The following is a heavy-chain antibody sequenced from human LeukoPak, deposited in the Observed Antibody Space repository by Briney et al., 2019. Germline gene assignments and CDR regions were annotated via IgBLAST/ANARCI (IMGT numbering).Heavy chain of an antibody. CDR2: ISDNGGSP. V-gene: IGHV3-23*01. Sequence: GGSLRLSCAASGFTFTDYAMTWVRQAPGKGLEWVSTISDNGGSPFYADSVKGRFTISRDNSRNTLYLLMNSLRAEDTAVYYCAKSGGHCSSTSCYDQYFDYWGQGTLVTVSS. D-gene: IGHD2-2*03. CDR3: AKSGGHCSSTSCYDQYFDY. J-gene: IGHJ4*02. CDR1: GFTFTDYA.